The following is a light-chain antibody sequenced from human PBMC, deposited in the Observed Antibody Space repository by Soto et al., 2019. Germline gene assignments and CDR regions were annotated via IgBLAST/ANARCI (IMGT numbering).Light chain of an antibody. V-gene: IGLV1-44*01. CDR3: AAWDDSLDGLYV. J-gene: IGLJ1*01. Sequence: QSVLTQPPSASGPPGQRVTISCSGGSSNIGGNTVNWYRQVPGTAPKLLIYSNNQRPSGVPDRLSGSKSGTSASLAISGLQSEDEADYYCAAWDDSLDGLYVFGTGTKLTVL. CDR2: SNN. CDR1: SSNIGGNT.